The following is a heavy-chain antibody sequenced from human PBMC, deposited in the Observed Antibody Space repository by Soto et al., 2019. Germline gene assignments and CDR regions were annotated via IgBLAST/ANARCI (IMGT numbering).Heavy chain of an antibody. CDR3: AIRYSYGLDY. V-gene: IGHV6-1*01. CDR1: GDSVSSNSVA. D-gene: IGHD5-18*01. J-gene: IGHJ4*02. Sequence: SQTLSLTCAISGDSVSSNSVAWNWIRQSPSRGLEWLGRTYYRSRWYNDYAVSVRSRITINPDTSKNQFSLQLNSVTPDDTAVYFCAIRYSYGLDYCGQGTLVTVSS. CDR2: TYYRSRWYN.